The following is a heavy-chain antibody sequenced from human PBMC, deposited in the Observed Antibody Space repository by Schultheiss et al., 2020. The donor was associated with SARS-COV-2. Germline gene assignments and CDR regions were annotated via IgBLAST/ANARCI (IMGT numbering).Heavy chain of an antibody. D-gene: IGHD6-13*01. V-gene: IGHV4-34*01. CDR2: INHSGST. CDR1: GGSISSYY. Sequence: SETLSLTCTVSGGSISSYYWGWIRQPPGKGLEWIGEINHSGSTNYNPSLKSRVTISVDTSKNQFSLKLSSVTAADTAVYYCAIVKGAAAGYWGQGTLVTVSS. CDR3: AIVKGAAAGY. J-gene: IGHJ4*02.